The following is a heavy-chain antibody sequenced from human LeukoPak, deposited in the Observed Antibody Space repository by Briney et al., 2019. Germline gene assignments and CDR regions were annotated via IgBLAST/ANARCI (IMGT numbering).Heavy chain of an antibody. CDR1: GGSISSYY. V-gene: IGHV4-59*08. D-gene: IGHD3-10*01. CDR3: ARREWYYGSGSHSLDAFDI. CDR2: FYYSGST. J-gene: IGHJ3*02. Sequence: SETLSLTCTVSGGSISSYYWSWIRQPPGKGLEWIGYFYYSGSTNYNPSLKSRVTISVDASKNQFSLKLSSVTAADTAVYYCARREWYYGSGSHSLDAFDIWGQGTMVTVSS.